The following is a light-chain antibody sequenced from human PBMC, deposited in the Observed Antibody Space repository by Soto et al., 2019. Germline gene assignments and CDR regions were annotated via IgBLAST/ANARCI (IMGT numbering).Light chain of an antibody. CDR2: RNN. Sequence: QSALTQPPSASGTPGQRVTISCSGSSSNIGSNYVYWYQQLPGTAPKLLIYRNNQRPSGVPDRFSGSKSGTSASLAISGLRSEDEVDYYCAAWDDSLSGHVVFGGGTKVTVL. CDR1: SSNIGSNY. CDR3: AAWDDSLSGHVV. V-gene: IGLV1-47*01. J-gene: IGLJ2*01.